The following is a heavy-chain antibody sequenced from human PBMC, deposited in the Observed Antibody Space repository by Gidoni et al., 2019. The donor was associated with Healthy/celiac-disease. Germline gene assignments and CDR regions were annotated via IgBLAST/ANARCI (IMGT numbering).Heavy chain of an antibody. CDR3: ARDLYTEWGLRFWGMNPPEYYDYGMDV. Sequence: QVQLVESGGGVVQPGRSLRLSCAASGFTFSSYGMHWVRQAPGKGLEWVAVRWYDGSNKYYADSVKGRFTISRDNSKNTLYLQMNSLRAEDTAVYYCARDLYTEWGLRFWGMNPPEYYDYGMDVWGQGTTVTVSS. CDR2: RWYDGSNK. V-gene: IGHV3-33*01. D-gene: IGHD3-3*01. CDR1: GFTFSSYG. J-gene: IGHJ6*02.